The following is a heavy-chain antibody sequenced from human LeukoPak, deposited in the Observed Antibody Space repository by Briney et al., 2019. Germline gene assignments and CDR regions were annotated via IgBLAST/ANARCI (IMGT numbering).Heavy chain of an antibody. CDR1: GYTFTSYY. J-gene: IGHJ4*02. V-gene: IGHV1-2*02. D-gene: IGHD2-21*02. Sequence: ASVKVSCKASGYTFTSYYMHWVRQAPGQGLEWMEWINPNSGGTNYAQKFQGRVTMTRDTSISTAYMELRRLRSGDTAVYYCARDPMVTPIGYFDYWGQGTLVTVSS. CDR3: ARDPMVTPIGYFDY. CDR2: INPNSGGT.